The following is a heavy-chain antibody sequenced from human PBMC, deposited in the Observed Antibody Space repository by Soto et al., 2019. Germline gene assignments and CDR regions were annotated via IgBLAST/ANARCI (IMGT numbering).Heavy chain of an antibody. D-gene: IGHD3-10*01. V-gene: IGHV4-34*01. CDR3: ARGRIGELLY. CDR1: GGSFSGYY. CDR2: INHSGST. Sequence: QVQLQQWGAGLLKPSETLSLTCAVYGGSFSGYYWSWIRQPPGKGLEWIGEINHSGSTNYNPSLKSRVTISGDTSKNQFSLKLSSVTAADTAVYYCARGRIGELLYWGQGTLVTVSS. J-gene: IGHJ4*02.